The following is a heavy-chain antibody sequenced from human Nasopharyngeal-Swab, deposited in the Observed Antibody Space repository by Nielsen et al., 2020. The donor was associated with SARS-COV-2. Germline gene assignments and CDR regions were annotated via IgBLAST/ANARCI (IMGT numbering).Heavy chain of an antibody. CDR1: GFTFSSYT. Sequence: GGSLRLSCAASGFTFSSYTMNWVRQAPGKGLEWVSSISSSSSYIYYADSVKGRFTISRDNAKSSLYLQMSSLRAEDTAVYYCARTYGGNSKLSYWGQGTLVTVSS. CDR2: ISSSSSYI. V-gene: IGHV3-21*01. CDR3: ARTYGGNSKLSY. D-gene: IGHD4-23*01. J-gene: IGHJ4*02.